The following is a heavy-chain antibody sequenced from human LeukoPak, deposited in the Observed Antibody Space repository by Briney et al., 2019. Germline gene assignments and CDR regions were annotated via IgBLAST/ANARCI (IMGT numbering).Heavy chain of an antibody. J-gene: IGHJ4*02. CDR1: GYTFTSYG. Sequence: ASAKVSCKASGYTFTSYGISWVRQAPGQGLEWMGWISAYNGNTNYAQKLQGRVTMTTDTSTSTAYMELRSLRSDDTAVYYCARVRVWGSYRPRYFDYWGQGTLVTVSS. CDR2: ISAYNGNT. D-gene: IGHD3-16*02. V-gene: IGHV1-18*01. CDR3: ARVRVWGSYRPRYFDY.